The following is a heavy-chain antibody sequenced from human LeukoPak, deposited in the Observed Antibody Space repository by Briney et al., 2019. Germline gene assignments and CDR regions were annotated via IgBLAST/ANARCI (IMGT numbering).Heavy chain of an antibody. Sequence: SETLSLTCAVYGGSFSGYYWSWIRQPPGKGLEWIGEINHSGSTNYNPSLKSRVSISADTSKNQFSLKLSSVTAADTAVYYCARVVGGIAAAGYFDYWGQGALVTVSS. V-gene: IGHV4-34*01. CDR3: ARVVGGIAAAGYFDY. CDR2: INHSGST. CDR1: GGSFSGYY. J-gene: IGHJ4*02. D-gene: IGHD6-13*01.